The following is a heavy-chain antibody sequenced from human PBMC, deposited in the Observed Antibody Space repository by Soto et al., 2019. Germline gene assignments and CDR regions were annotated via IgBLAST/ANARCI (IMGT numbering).Heavy chain of an antibody. J-gene: IGHJ6*02. CDR1: GYTFTSYG. CDR3: AREGYCSSTSCYRGYYYYYGMDV. V-gene: IGHV1-18*04. CDR2: ISAYNDNT. D-gene: IGHD2-2*02. Sequence: ASVKVSCKASGYTFTSYGISWVRQAPGQGLEWMGWISAYNDNTNYAQKLQGRVTMTTDTSTSTAYMELRSLRSDDTAVYYCAREGYCSSTSCYRGYYYYYGMDVWGQGTTVTVSS.